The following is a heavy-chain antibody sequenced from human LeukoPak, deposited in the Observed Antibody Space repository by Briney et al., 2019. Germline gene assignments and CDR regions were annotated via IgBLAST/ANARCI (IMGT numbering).Heavy chain of an antibody. Sequence: GGSLRLSCAASGFTFSSYSMNWVRQAPGKGLEWVSSISSSSSYIYYADSVKGRFTISRDNAKNSLYLQMNSLRAEDTAVYYCARAGITISNWFDPWGQGTLVTVSS. D-gene: IGHD3-9*01. V-gene: IGHV3-21*01. CDR2: ISSSSSYI. CDR1: GFTFSSYS. J-gene: IGHJ5*02. CDR3: ARAGITISNWFDP.